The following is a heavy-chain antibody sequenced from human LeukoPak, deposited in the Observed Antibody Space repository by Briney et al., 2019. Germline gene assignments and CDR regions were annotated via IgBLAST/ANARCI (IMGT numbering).Heavy chain of an antibody. CDR2: INHSGST. CDR3: ARGGDYVWGSYRPSYYYGMDV. CDR1: GGSFSGYY. V-gene: IGHV4-34*01. D-gene: IGHD3-16*02. Sequence: SETLSLTCAVYGGSFSGYYWSWIRQPPGKGLEWIGEINHSGSTNYNPSLKSRVTISVDTSKNQFSLKLSSVTAADTAVYYCARGGDYVWGSYRPSYYYGMDVWGQGTTVTVSS. J-gene: IGHJ6*02.